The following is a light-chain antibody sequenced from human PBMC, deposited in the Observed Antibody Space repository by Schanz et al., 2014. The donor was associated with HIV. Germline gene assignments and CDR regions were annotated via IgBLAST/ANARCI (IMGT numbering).Light chain of an antibody. Sequence: QSVLTQPASVSGSPGQSITISCTGTSSDVGPYKHVSWYQQHPGKAPKVMIYEVSRRPSGVPDRFSGSKSGNTASLTVSGLQAEDEADYYCSSYAGNNYYVSGTGTKLTVL. V-gene: IGLV2-8*01. CDR2: EVS. CDR1: SSDVGPYKH. J-gene: IGLJ1*01. CDR3: SSYAGNNYYV.